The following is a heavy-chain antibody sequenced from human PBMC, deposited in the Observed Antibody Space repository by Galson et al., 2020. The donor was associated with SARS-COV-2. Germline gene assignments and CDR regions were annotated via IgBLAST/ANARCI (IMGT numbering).Heavy chain of an antibody. Sequence: GESLKISCAASGFTFSAYEMRWVRQAPGQGLEYVAGINTNGGGTFYGNSVKGRFTISRDNSQNTLYLQMGSLRPEDMGVYYCARKRDGYNDYWGQGTLVTVSS. V-gene: IGHV3-64*01. CDR1: GFTFSAYE. CDR2: INTNGGGT. CDR3: ARKRDGYNDY. D-gene: IGHD5-12*01. J-gene: IGHJ4*02.